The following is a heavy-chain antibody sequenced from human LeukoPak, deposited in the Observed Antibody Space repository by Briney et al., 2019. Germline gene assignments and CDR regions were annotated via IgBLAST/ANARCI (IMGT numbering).Heavy chain of an antibody. Sequence: GGSLRLSCAASGYTFSSYDMAWVRQTPGKGLEWLSSISSGGGATYYAGSVKGRFTISRDNAQKSLYLQLNSLRAEDTAVYYCARRWGGWFDPWGQGTLVTVSS. V-gene: IGHV3-48*03. CDR3: ARRWGGWFDP. CDR1: GYTFSSYD. D-gene: IGHD3-10*01. CDR2: ISSGGGAT. J-gene: IGHJ5*02.